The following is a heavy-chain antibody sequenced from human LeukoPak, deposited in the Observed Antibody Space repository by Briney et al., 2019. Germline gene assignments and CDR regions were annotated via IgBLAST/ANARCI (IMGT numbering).Heavy chain of an antibody. CDR2: IHYSGSA. CDR3: ARDGSGDFDY. J-gene: IGHJ4*02. Sequence: SETLSLTCTVSGGSITNYYWSWIRQPPGKGLEWIAYIHYSGSANYNPSLKSRVTISLDTSKNHFSLKLSSVTAADTAVYYCARDGSGDFDYWGQGTLVTVSS. D-gene: IGHD3-10*01. V-gene: IGHV4-59*12. CDR1: GGSITNYY.